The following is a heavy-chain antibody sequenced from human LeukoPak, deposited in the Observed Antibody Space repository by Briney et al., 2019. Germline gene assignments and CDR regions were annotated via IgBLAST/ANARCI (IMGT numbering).Heavy chain of an antibody. CDR1: GFTFSSYA. J-gene: IGHJ6*03. V-gene: IGHV3-23*01. CDR3: AKRRGLELLYYYYMDV. CDR2: ISGSGGST. D-gene: IGHD1-7*01. Sequence: GGSLRLSCAASGFTFSSYAMTWVRQAPGKGLEWVSAISGSGGSTYYADSVKGRFTISRDNSKNTLFPQINSLRAEDTAVYYCAKRRGLELLYYYYMDVWGKGTTVTVSS.